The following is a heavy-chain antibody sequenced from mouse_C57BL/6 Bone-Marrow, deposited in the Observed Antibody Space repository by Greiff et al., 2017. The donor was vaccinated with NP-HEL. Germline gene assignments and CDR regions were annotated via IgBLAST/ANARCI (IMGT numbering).Heavy chain of an antibody. D-gene: IGHD3-3*01. CDR2: ISNGGGST. CDR3: AREGFSWYFDY. Sequence: EVKLMESGGGLVQPGGSLKLSCAASGFTFSDYYMYWVRQTPEKRLEWVAYISNGGGSTYYPDTVKGRFTISRDNAKNTLYLQMSRLKSEDTAMYYCAREGFSWYFDYWGQGTTLTVSS. CDR1: GFTFSDYY. V-gene: IGHV5-12*01. J-gene: IGHJ2*01.